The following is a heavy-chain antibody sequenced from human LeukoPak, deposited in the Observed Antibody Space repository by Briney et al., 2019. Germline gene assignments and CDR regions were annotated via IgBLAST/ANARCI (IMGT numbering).Heavy chain of an antibody. D-gene: IGHD3-10*01. V-gene: IGHV3-7*01. J-gene: IGHJ3*01. CDR1: GFTFSNYW. Sequence: GGSLRLSCAASGFTFSNYWMNWVRQAPGKGLEWVANITQDGGEKSYVDSVKGRFTISRDNAKNSLHLQMNSLRAEDTAVYYCARDRGVSASHGFDAFDLWGQGTMVTVSS. CDR2: ITQDGGEK. CDR3: ARDRGVSASHGFDAFDL.